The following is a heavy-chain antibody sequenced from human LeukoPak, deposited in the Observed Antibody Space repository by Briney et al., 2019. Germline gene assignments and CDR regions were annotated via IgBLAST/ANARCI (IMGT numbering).Heavy chain of an antibody. CDR2: TYYRSKWYN. Sequence: SQTLSLTCAISGDSVSSNSAAWNWIRQSPSRGLEWLGRTYYRSKWYNDYAVSVKSRITVSPDTSKNQFSLHLNSVTPEDTAVYYCVRSYDWVFDYWGQGTRVTVSS. V-gene: IGHV6-1*01. D-gene: IGHD1-1*01. CDR1: GDSVSSNSAA. CDR3: VRSYDWVFDY. J-gene: IGHJ4*02.